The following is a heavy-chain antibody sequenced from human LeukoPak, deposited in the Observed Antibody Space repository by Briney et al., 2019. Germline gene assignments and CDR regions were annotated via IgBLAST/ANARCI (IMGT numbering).Heavy chain of an antibody. CDR2: ISGSGGST. J-gene: IGHJ4*02. V-gene: IGHV3-23*01. Sequence: GGSLRLSCAASGFTFSIYAMSWVRQAPGRGLEWVSAISGSGGSTYYADSVKGRFTISRDNSKNTLYLQMNSLRAEDTAVYYCAKVRDPYFDYWGQGTLVTVSS. CDR3: AKVRDPYFDY. D-gene: IGHD2-21*02. CDR1: GFTFSIYA.